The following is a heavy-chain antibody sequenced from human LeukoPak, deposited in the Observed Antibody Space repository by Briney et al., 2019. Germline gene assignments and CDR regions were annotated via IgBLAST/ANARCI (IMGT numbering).Heavy chain of an antibody. Sequence: PSETLSLTCTVSGGSISSYYWSWIRQPAGKGLEWIGRIYTSGSNNYNPSLKSRVTMSVDTSKNQFSLKLSSVTAADTAMYYCAREVADYGGYYYYHYMDVWGKGTTVTVSS. CDR1: GGSISSYY. V-gene: IGHV4-4*07. D-gene: IGHD4-23*01. CDR3: AREVADYGGYYYYHYMDV. CDR2: IYTSGSN. J-gene: IGHJ6*03.